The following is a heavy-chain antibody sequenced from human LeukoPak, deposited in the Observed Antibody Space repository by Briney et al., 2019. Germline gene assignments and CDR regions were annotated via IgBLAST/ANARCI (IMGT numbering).Heavy chain of an antibody. J-gene: IGHJ6*02. CDR3: ARADGSSSWGYYYYGMDV. V-gene: IGHV4-34*01. Sequence: KPSETLSLTCAVYGGSFSGYYWSWIRQPPGKGLEWIGEIYHSGSTNYNPSLKSRVTISVDKSKNQFSLKLSSVTAADTAVYYCARADGSSSWGYYYYGMDVWGQGTTVTVSS. CDR2: IYHSGST. D-gene: IGHD6-13*01. CDR1: GGSFSGYY.